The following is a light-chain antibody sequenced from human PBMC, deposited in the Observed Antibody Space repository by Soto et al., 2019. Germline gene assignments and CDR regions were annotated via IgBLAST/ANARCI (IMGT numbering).Light chain of an antibody. CDR2: DVS. J-gene: IGLJ2*01. CDR1: SSDVGGYNY. V-gene: IGLV2-14*01. CDR3: SSYTSSSVVV. Sequence: SALTQPASVSGSPGQSITISCTGTSSDVGGYNYVSWYQQHPGKAPKLMIYDVSNRPSGVSNRFSGSKSGNTASLTISGLQAEYEADYYCSSYTSSSVVVFGGGTKLTVL.